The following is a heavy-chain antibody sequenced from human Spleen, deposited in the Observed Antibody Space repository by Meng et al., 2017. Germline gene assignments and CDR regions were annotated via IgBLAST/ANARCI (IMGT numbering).Heavy chain of an antibody. Sequence: QVQLVTFGAEVKKPGASVKVSCKSCGYPYTHYQMEWVRPATGQGLEWMGWNHPSGNANYARKFQGRVTMTTDTSTTTAYMELSSLRSDDSALYYCVKHNSDWSLDSWGQGTLVTVSS. J-gene: IGHJ4*02. CDR3: VKHNSDWSLDS. D-gene: IGHD6-19*01. CDR2: NHPSGNA. V-gene: IGHV1-18*01. CDR1: GYPYTHYQ.